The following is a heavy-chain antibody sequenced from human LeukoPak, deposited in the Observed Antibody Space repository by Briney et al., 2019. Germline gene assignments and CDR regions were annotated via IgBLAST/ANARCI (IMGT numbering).Heavy chain of an antibody. CDR3: SRGRYFGMDV. V-gene: IGHV3-74*01. CDR2: ISNDAITT. CDR1: GYTFSNDW. Sequence: PGGSLRLSCAASGYTFSNDWKHWVRRAPGKGLVWVSGISNDAITTTYADSVKGRFTISRDNAKNTAFLQMNSLRVEDTGIYYCSRGRYFGMDVWGQGTTVTVSS. J-gene: IGHJ6*02.